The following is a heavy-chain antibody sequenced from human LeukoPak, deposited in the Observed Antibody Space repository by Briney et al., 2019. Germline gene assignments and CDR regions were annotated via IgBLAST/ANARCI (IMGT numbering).Heavy chain of an antibody. V-gene: IGHV4-34*01. Sequence: PSETLSLTCAVYGGSFSGYYWSWIRQPPGKGLEWIGEINHSGSTNYNPSLKSRVTISVDTSKNQFSLKLSSVTAADTAVYYCARVGRGDYGDYSMLWGQGTLVPVSA. J-gene: IGHJ4*02. D-gene: IGHD4-17*01. CDR3: ARVGRGDYGDYSML. CDR2: INHSGST. CDR1: GGSFSGYY.